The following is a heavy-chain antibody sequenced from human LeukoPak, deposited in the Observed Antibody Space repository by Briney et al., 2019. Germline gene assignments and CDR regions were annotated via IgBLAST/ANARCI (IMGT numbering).Heavy chain of an antibody. CDR3: ARSLYSRDFDY. CDR1: GGSISSSSYY. V-gene: IGHV4-39*01. D-gene: IGHD6-19*01. J-gene: IGHJ4*02. Sequence: SETLSLTCTVSGGSISSSSYYWGWIRQPPGKGLEWIGSIYYSGSTYYNPSLKSRVTISVDTSKNQFSLKLSSVTAADTAVYYCARSLYSRDFDYWGQGTLVTVSS. CDR2: IYYSGST.